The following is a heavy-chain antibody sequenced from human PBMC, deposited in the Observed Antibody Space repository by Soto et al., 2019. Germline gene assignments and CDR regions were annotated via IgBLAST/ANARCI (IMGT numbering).Heavy chain of an antibody. CDR3: ARDPSTYYYYGMDV. V-gene: IGHV3-48*03. CDR2: ISSSGSSI. Sequence: PGGSLRLSCVASGFAFSSYEMNWVRQAPGKGLEWVSYISSSGSSIFYADSVKGRSTISRDNAKNSLYLQMNSLRVEDTALYYCARDPSTYYYYGMDVWGPGTTFTVS. CDR1: GFAFSSYE. J-gene: IGHJ6*02.